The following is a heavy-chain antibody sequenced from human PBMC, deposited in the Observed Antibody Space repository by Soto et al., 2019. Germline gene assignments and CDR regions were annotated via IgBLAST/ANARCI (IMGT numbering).Heavy chain of an antibody. CDR2: VNPSGGHT. D-gene: IGHD2-21*02. J-gene: IGHJ4*02. CDR1: GDTFTAYY. Sequence: QVQLVQSGAEVKKPGASVKVSCKASGDTFTAYYIHWVRQAPGQGLEWMGTVNPSGGHTTYAQHFLGRMTMTRDTSTSTLYMELTRLTSEDTAVYYCARGGHVVVVTAALDYWGQGTLVTVSS. V-gene: IGHV1-46*01. CDR3: ARGGHVVVVTAALDY.